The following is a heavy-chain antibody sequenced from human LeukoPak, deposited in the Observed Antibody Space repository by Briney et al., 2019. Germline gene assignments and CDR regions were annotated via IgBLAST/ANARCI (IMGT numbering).Heavy chain of an antibody. Sequence: PGGSLRLSCAASGFTFSSYSMNWVRQAPGKGLEWVSSISSSSSYMYYAVSVKGRFTISRDNAKNSLHLQMHSLTAEDTAVYYCARERQVRFFEWLSNYMDVWGKGTTVTVSS. CDR3: ARERQVRFFEWLSNYMDV. CDR1: GFTFSSYS. J-gene: IGHJ6*03. V-gene: IGHV3-21*01. CDR2: ISSSSSYM. D-gene: IGHD3-3*01.